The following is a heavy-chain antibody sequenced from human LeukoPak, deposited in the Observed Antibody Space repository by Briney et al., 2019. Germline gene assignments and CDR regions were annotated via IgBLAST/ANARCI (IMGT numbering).Heavy chain of an antibody. CDR3: ARGHFPLRGQWLGGKYYFDY. Sequence: GGSLRLSCAASGFTFSSYSMNWVRQAPGKGLEWVSFISSSRSYIYYADSVKGRFTISRDNAKNSLYLQMNSLRAEDTAVYYCARGHFPLRGQWLGGKYYFDYWGQGTLVTVSS. CDR1: GFTFSSYS. D-gene: IGHD6-19*01. J-gene: IGHJ4*02. CDR2: ISSSRSYI. V-gene: IGHV3-21*01.